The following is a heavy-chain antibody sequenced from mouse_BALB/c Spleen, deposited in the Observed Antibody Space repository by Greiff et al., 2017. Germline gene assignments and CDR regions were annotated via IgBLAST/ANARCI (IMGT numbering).Heavy chain of an antibody. D-gene: IGHD1-1*01. CDR1: GYTFTDYA. V-gene: IGHV1S137*01. Sequence: QVQLQQSGAELVRPGVSVKISCEGSGYTFTDYALHWVKQSHAKRLEWIGVISTYYGDASSNQKFKGKATMTVDKSYSTAYMELARLTSEDSAIYYWARGGVVAPLAYWGQGRLVTGSA. CDR2: ISTYYGDA. J-gene: IGHJ3*01. CDR3: ARGGVVAPLAY.